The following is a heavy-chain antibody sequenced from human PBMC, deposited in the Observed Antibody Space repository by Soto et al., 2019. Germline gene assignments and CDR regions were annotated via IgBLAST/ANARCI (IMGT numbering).Heavy chain of an antibody. Sequence: QLQLQESGPGLVKPSETLSLTCTVSGGSISSSSYYWGWIRQPPGKGLEWIGSIYYSGSTYYNPSLKSRVTISVDTSKNQFSLKLSSVTAADTAVYYCATRSYYYDSSGPRPNDAFDIWGQGTMVTGSS. V-gene: IGHV4-39*01. CDR2: IYYSGST. D-gene: IGHD3-22*01. CDR3: ATRSYYYDSSGPRPNDAFDI. J-gene: IGHJ3*02. CDR1: GGSISSSSYY.